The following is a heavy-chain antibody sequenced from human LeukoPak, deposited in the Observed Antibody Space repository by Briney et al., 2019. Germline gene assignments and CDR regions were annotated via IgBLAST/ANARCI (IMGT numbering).Heavy chain of an antibody. CDR3: AIGSVYDYVWGNVP. D-gene: IGHD3-16*01. V-gene: IGHV1-8*01. Sequence: GASVKVSCKASGYTFTSYDINWVRQATGQGLEWMGRMNPNSGNTGYAQKFQGRVTMTRNTSISTAYMELSSLRSEDTAVYYCAIGSVYDYVWGNVPWGQGTLVTVSS. CDR2: MNPNSGNT. CDR1: GYTFTSYD. J-gene: IGHJ5*02.